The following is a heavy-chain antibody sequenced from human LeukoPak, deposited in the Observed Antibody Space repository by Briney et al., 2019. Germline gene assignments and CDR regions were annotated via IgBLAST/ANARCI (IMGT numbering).Heavy chain of an antibody. Sequence: PGGSLRLSCAASGFTFSSYGMHWVRQAPGKGLEWVAVISYDGSNKYYADSVKGRFTISRDNSKNTLYLQMNSLRAEDTAVYYCAKDQRPYYYDSSGYPIDYWGQGTLVTVSS. D-gene: IGHD3-22*01. V-gene: IGHV3-30*18. CDR1: GFTFSSYG. CDR3: AKDQRPYYYDSSGYPIDY. J-gene: IGHJ4*02. CDR2: ISYDGSNK.